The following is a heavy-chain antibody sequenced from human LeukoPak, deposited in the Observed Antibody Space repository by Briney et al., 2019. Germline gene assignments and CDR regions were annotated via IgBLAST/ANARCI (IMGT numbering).Heavy chain of an antibody. V-gene: IGHV1-69*05. CDR2: IIPMFGTP. D-gene: IGHD5-18*01. Sequence: GASVKVSCKASGGTLSTSAISCVRQAPGQGLEWMGGIIPMFGTPNYAQKFQGRVTVTTDASTNTAYMELSSLRSEDTAVYYCARARGYSYSSPFDYWGQGTLVTVSS. J-gene: IGHJ4*02. CDR3: ARARGYSYSSPFDY. CDR1: GGTLSTSA.